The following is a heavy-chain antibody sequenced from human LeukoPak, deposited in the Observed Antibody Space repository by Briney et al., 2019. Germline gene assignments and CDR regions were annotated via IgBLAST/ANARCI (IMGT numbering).Heavy chain of an antibody. CDR3: ATHSSGFKSYYYYYYMDV. J-gene: IGHJ6*03. V-gene: IGHV1-24*01. CDR1: EYTLTELS. D-gene: IGHD3-22*01. CDR2: FDPEDGET. Sequence: GASVKVSCKVSEYTLTELSMHWVRQAPGKGLEWMGGFDPEDGETIYAQKFQGRVTMTEDTSTDTAYMELSSLRSEDTAVYYCATHSSGFKSYYYYYYMDVWGKGTTVTVSS.